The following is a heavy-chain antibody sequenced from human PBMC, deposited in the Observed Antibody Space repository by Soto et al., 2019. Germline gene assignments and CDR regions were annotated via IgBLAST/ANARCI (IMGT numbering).Heavy chain of an antibody. D-gene: IGHD6-13*01. CDR2: IYYSGST. CDR3: GKHGSSSWAHFDY. CDR1: GGSISSYY. J-gene: IGHJ4*02. Sequence: PSETLSLTCTVSGGSISSYYWSWIRQPPGKGLEWIGYIYYSGSTNYNPSLKSRVTISVDTSKNQFSLKLSSVTAADTAVYYCGKHGSSSWAHFDYWGQGTLVTVSS. V-gene: IGHV4-59*08.